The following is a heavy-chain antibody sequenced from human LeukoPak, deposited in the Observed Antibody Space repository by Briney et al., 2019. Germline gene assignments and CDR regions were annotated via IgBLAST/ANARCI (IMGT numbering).Heavy chain of an antibody. CDR1: GFTFSNYA. J-gene: IGHJ4*02. Sequence: GGSLRLSCAASGFTFSNYAMSWVRQAPGKGLVWVSRINSDGSSTSYADSVKGRFTISRDNAKNTLYLQMNSLRAEDTAVYYCARGGRYYDFWSGPSYFDYWGQGTLVTVSS. CDR3: ARGGRYYDFWSGPSYFDY. V-gene: IGHV3-74*01. CDR2: INSDGSST. D-gene: IGHD3-3*01.